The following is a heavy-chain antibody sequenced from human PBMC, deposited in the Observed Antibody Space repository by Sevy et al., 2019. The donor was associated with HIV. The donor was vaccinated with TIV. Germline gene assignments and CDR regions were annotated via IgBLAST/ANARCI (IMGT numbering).Heavy chain of an antibody. V-gene: IGHV3-23*01. CDR2: ISGSGGST. Sequence: GGSLRLSCAASGFTFSSYAMSWVRQAPGKGLEWVSAISGSGGSTYYADSVKGRFTISRDNPKNTLYLQMNSLRAEDTAIYYCAKGGQQLDMYYFDYWGQGTLVTVSS. J-gene: IGHJ4*02. D-gene: IGHD6-13*01. CDR1: GFTFSSYA. CDR3: AKGGQQLDMYYFDY.